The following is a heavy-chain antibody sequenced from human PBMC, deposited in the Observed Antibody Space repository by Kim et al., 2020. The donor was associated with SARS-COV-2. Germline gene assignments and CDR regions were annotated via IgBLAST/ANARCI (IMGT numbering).Heavy chain of an antibody. D-gene: IGHD1-26*01. CDR3: ARLVVGRTYFFY. CDR1: GYSISSGYY. J-gene: IGHJ4*02. CDR2: MYHSGST. Sequence: SETLSLTCSVSGYSISSGYYWAWIRQPPGKGLEYIAYMYHSGSTYYNPSLKSRVTISVDTSKNQVSLNLSSVTAADTAVYYCARLVVGRTYFFYWGQGTL. V-gene: IGHV4-38-2*01.